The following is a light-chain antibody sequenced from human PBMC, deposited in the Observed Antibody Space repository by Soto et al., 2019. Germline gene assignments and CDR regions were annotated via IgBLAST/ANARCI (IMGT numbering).Light chain of an antibody. V-gene: IGLV1-51*01. J-gene: IGLJ2*01. CDR2: DNN. CDR3: GTWASSLRAGGV. Sequence: QSVLTQPPSVSAAPGQKVTISCSGSSSNIGNNYVSWYQQLPGTAPKLLIYDNNKRPSGIPDRFSGSKSGTSATLGITGLQTGDEADYYCGTWASSLRAGGVFGGGTTLTVL. CDR1: SSNIGNNY.